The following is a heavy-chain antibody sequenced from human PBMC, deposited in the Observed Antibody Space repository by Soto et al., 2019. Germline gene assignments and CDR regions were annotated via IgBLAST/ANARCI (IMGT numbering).Heavy chain of an antibody. J-gene: IGHJ4*02. CDR3: AKQYSYGHKIFDY. CDR2: ISSSGGST. CDR1: GFTFSSYA. D-gene: IGHD5-18*01. V-gene: IGHV3-23*01. Sequence: EVQLLESGGGLVQPGGSLRLSCAASGFTFSSYAMSWVRQAPGKGLEWVSAISSSGGSTYYADSVKGRFTISRDNSKNTLYLQMNSLRAEDTAVYYCAKQYSYGHKIFDYWGQGTLVTVSS.